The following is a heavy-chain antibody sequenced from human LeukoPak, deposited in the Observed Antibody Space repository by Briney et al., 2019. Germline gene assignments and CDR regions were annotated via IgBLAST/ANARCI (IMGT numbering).Heavy chain of an antibody. CDR1: GFTVSTNY. CDR2: IYSGGST. D-gene: IGHD6-13*01. V-gene: IGHV3-53*01. CDR3: ARGSSSSWYVDY. J-gene: IGHJ4*02. Sequence: PGGSLRLSCAASGFTVSTNYMNWGRPAPGKGLGWVSVIYSGGSTYYADSVKGRFTISRDNAKNSLYLQMNSLRAEDTAVYYCARGSSSSWYVDYWGQGTLVTVSS.